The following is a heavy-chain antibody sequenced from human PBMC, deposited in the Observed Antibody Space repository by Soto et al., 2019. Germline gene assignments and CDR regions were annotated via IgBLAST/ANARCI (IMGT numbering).Heavy chain of an antibody. J-gene: IGHJ4*02. D-gene: IGHD3-22*01. Sequence: PSETLSLTCAVYGGSFSGYYWSWIRQPPGKGLEWIGEINHSGSTNYNPSLKSRVTISVDTSKNQFSLKLSSVTAADTAVYYCARTGLYYYDSSGYSVGQSPFDYWGQGTLVTVSS. CDR1: GGSFSGYY. V-gene: IGHV4-34*01. CDR2: INHSGST. CDR3: ARTGLYYYDSSGYSVGQSPFDY.